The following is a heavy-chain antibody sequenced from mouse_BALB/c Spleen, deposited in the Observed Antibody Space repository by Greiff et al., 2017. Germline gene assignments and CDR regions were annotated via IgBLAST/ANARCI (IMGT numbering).Heavy chain of an antibody. CDR2: ISYDGSN. CDR3: ARAYDYDWGWFAY. D-gene: IGHD2-4*01. J-gene: IGHJ3*01. Sequence: EVQLVESGPGLVKPSQSLSLTCSVTGYSITSGYYWNWIRQFPGNKLEWMGYISYDGSNNYNPSLKNRISITRDTSKNQFFLKLNSVTTEDTATYYCARAYDYDWGWFAYWGQGTLVTVSA. CDR1: GYSITSGYY. V-gene: IGHV3-6*02.